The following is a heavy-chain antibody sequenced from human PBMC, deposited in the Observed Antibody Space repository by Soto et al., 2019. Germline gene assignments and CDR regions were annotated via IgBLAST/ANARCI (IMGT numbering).Heavy chain of an antibody. Sequence: SETLSLTCAVCGGSFSGYYWSWIRQPPGKGLEWIGEINHRGSTNYNPSLKSRVTLSVDTSKNQFSLKLSSVTAADTAVYYCARRYSGYDFDYWGQGILVTVSS. D-gene: IGHD5-12*01. V-gene: IGHV4-34*01. CDR3: ARRYSGYDFDY. J-gene: IGHJ4*02. CDR1: GGSFSGYY. CDR2: INHRGST.